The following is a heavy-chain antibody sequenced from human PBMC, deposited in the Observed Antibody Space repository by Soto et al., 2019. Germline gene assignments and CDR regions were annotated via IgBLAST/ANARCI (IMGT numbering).Heavy chain of an antibody. Sequence: SGPTLVNPTQTLTLTCTFSGFSLSTSGVGVGWIRQPPGKALEWLALIYWDDDKRYSPSLKSRLTITKDTSKNQVVLTMTNMDPVDTATYYCAHRRSGYSGYDSAHSNYFDYWGQGTLVTVSS. D-gene: IGHD5-12*01. V-gene: IGHV2-5*02. CDR3: AHRRSGYSGYDSAHSNYFDY. J-gene: IGHJ4*02. CDR1: GFSLSTSGVG. CDR2: IYWDDDK.